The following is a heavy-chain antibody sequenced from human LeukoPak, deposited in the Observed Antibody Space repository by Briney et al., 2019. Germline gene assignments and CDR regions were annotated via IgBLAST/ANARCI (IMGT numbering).Heavy chain of an antibody. J-gene: IGHJ2*01. V-gene: IGHV4-34*01. D-gene: IGHD1-1*01. CDR1: CVSFCGYY. CDR2: INHSGST. Sequence: SETLSLTCAVYCVSFCGYYWSWIPQPPGKGPEWIGEINHSGSTNYNPSLKSRVTISVDASKNQFSLQLSSVTAADTAVYYCARGGGTWYFDLWGRGTLVTVSA. CDR3: ARGGGTWYFDL.